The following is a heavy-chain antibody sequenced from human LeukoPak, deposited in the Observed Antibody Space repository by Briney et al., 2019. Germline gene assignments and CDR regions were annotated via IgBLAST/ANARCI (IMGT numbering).Heavy chain of an antibody. CDR3: AREINGDYGNWFDS. CDR1: GFTFSTYY. Sequence: GGSLRLSCAASGFTFSTYYMHWGRKAPGKGLEYVSSISSHGGSIYYAKSVKGRFTISRDNSKNTLYLQMGSLSSEDMAVYYCAREINGDYGNWFDSWGQGTLVTVSS. V-gene: IGHV3-64*01. J-gene: IGHJ5*01. CDR2: ISSHGGSI. D-gene: IGHD4-17*01.